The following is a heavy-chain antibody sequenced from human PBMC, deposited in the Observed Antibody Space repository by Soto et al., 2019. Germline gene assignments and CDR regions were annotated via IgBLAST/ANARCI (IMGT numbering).Heavy chain of an antibody. D-gene: IGHD3-9*01. CDR3: ARVTGLTGYPDAFDI. CDR1: GGSFSGYY. CDR2: INHSGST. V-gene: IGHV4-34*01. J-gene: IGHJ3*02. Sequence: PSETLSLTCAVYGGSFSGYYLSRIRQPPGKGLEWIGEINHSGSTNYNPSLKSRVTISVDTSKNQFSLKLSSVTAADTAVYYCARVTGLTGYPDAFDIWGQGTMVTVSS.